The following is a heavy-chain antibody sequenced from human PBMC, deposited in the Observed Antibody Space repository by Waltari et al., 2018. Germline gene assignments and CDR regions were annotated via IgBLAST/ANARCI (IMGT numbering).Heavy chain of an antibody. Sequence: QVQLVQSGAEAKKPGASVNIYCKASGYTFANFHIHWVRQAPGHGLEWMGKINPSGGSAGYPQKFQGRITMTREMSTGTVYMELSSLPYEDTAVYFCARVAPGPYYFDSWGQGTLVTVSS. CDR2: INPSGGSA. J-gene: IGHJ4*02. CDR1: GYTFANFH. V-gene: IGHV1-46*01. CDR3: ARVAPGPYYFDS.